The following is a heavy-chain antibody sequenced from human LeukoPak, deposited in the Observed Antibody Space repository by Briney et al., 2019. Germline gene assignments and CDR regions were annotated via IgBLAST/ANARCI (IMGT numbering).Heavy chain of an antibody. J-gene: IGHJ4*02. CDR3: ARLVLHEGDGYNYDY. V-gene: IGHV1-18*01. D-gene: IGHD5-24*01. Sequence: GASVKVSCKASGGTFSSYVISWVRQAPGQGLEWMGWISAYNGNTNYAQKLQGRVTMTTDTSTSTAYMELRSLRSDDTAVYYCARLVLHEGDGYNYDYWGQGTLVTVSS. CDR2: ISAYNGNT. CDR1: GGTFSSYV.